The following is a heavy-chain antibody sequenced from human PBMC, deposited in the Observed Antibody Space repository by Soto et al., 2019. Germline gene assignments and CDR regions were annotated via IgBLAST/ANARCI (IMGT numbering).Heavy chain of an antibody. CDR2: IIPIFGTA. CDR3: ARELEIAGYYYYYGMDV. D-gene: IGHD1-1*01. Sequence: QVQLVQSGAEVKKPGSSVKVSCKASGGTFSSYAISWVQQAPGQGLEWMGGIIPIFGTANYAQKFQGRVTITADKSTSTAYMELSSLRSEDTAVYYCARELEIAGYYYYYGMDVWGQGTTVTVSS. CDR1: GGTFSSYA. J-gene: IGHJ6*02. V-gene: IGHV1-69*06.